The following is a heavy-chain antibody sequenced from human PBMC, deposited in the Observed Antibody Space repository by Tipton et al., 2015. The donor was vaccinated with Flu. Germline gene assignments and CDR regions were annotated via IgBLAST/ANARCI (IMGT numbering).Heavy chain of an antibody. J-gene: IGHJ5*01. CDR2: TYTNGDT. D-gene: IGHD2-15*01. CDR3: ARDSGAYPLGFDP. CDR1: GIPMRSGIQS. Sequence: LRLSCSVSGIPMRSGIQSWSRIRQSAGKGLEWIGLTYTNGDTTYNPSLKSRATISIDTSKNQLSLTLTSVTAADTVVYYCARDSGAYPLGFDPWGRGTLVTVSS. V-gene: IGHV4-61*02.